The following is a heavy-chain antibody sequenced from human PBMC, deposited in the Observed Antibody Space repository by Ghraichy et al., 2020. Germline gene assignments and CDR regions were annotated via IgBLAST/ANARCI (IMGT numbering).Heavy chain of an antibody. CDR3: ARADCSSTSCPPDDY. CDR1: GFTFSSYS. D-gene: IGHD2-2*01. V-gene: IGHV3-21*01. CDR2: ISSSSSYI. J-gene: IGHJ4*02. Sequence: GGSLRLSCAASGFTFSSYSMNWVRQAPGKGLEWVSSISSSSSYIYYADSVKGRFTISRDNAKNSLYLQMNSLRAEDTAVYYCARADCSSTSCPPDDYWGQGTLVTVSS.